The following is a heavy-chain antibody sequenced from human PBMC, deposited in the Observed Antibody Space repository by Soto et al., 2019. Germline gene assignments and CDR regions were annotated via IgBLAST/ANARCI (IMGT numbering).Heavy chain of an antibody. D-gene: IGHD3-9*01. Sequence: EVQLVESGGGWVQPGRSLRLSCAVSGFTFDDYAMHWVRQAPGEGLEWVSGISWNSGAIGYADSVKGRFTVLRDNAKSTLYLQMNSLRTEDTALYYCAKAMGPDWLARLDCWGHGTLVTVSS. CDR2: ISWNSGAI. V-gene: IGHV3-9*01. J-gene: IGHJ4*01. CDR1: GFTFDDYA. CDR3: AKAMGPDWLARLDC.